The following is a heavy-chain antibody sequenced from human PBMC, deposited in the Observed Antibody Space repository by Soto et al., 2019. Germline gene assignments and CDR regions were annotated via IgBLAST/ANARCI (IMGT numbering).Heavy chain of an antibody. D-gene: IGHD3-9*01. CDR2: IWYDGSNK. J-gene: IGHJ6*02. CDR3: ARAHYDIFYGMDV. V-gene: IGHV3-33*01. Sequence: LRLSCAASGFTFSSYGMHWVRQAPGKGLEWVAVIWYDGSNKYYADSVKGRFTISRDNSKNTLYLQMNSLRAEDTAVYYCARAHYDIFYGMDVWGQGTTVTRLL. CDR1: GFTFSSYG.